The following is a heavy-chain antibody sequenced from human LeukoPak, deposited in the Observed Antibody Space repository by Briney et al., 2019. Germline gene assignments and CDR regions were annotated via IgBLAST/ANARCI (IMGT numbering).Heavy chain of an antibody. V-gene: IGHV4-39*07. Sequence: PSETLSLTCAVSGDSISTSNSYWGWIRRPPGKGLEWVGSIYYSGNTYYNPSLKSRVTISVDTSKNQFSLKLSSVTAADTAVYYCAREARYYDSSGYYFDYWGQGTLVTVSS. CDR3: AREARYYDSSGYYFDY. CDR1: GDSISTSNSY. CDR2: IYYSGNT. D-gene: IGHD3-22*01. J-gene: IGHJ4*02.